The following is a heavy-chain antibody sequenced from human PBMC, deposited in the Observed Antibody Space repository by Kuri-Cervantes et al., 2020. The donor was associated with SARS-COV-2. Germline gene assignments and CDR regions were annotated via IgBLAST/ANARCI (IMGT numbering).Heavy chain of an antibody. Sequence: GESLKISCAASGFTVSSNYMSWVRQAPGKGLEWVSVIYSGGSTYYADSVKGRFTISRDNSKNTLYLQMNSLRAEDTAVYYCAKCRGDFWSGYYLDYWGQGTLVTVSS. D-gene: IGHD3-3*01. CDR2: IYSGGST. CDR3: AKCRGDFWSGYYLDY. V-gene: IGHV3-53*01. J-gene: IGHJ4*02. CDR1: GFTVSSNY.